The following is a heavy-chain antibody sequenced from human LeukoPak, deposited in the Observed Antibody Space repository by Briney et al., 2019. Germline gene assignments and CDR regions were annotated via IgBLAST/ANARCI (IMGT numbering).Heavy chain of an antibody. Sequence: PGGSLRLSCAASGFTVSSTYMSWVRQAPGKGLEWVANIKQDGSEKYYVDSVKGRFTISRDNAKNSLYLQMNSLRAEDTAVYYCAREAVDTATLGFYYYGMDVWGQGTTVTVSS. V-gene: IGHV3-7*03. CDR1: GFTVSSTY. CDR2: IKQDGSEK. CDR3: AREAVDTATLGFYYYGMDV. D-gene: IGHD5-18*01. J-gene: IGHJ6*02.